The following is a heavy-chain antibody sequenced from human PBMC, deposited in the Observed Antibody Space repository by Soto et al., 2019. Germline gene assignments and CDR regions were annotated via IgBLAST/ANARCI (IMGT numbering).Heavy chain of an antibody. CDR1: GYTFTSYD. Sequence: QVQLVRSGAEVKKPGASVKVSCKASGYTFTSYDINWVRQATGQGLEWMGWMNPNSGNTGYAQKFQGRVTMTRNTSISTVYMELSSLRSEDTAVYYCARGEPGEAAAGKDYWGQGTLVNVSS. D-gene: IGHD6-13*01. CDR3: ARGEPGEAAAGKDY. CDR2: MNPNSGNT. J-gene: IGHJ4*02. V-gene: IGHV1-8*01.